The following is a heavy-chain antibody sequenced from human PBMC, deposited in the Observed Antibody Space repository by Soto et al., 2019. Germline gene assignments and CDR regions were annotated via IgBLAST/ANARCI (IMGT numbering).Heavy chain of an antibody. CDR1: GFTLSSYS. V-gene: IGHV3-21*01. Sequence: GGSLRLSCAASGFTLSSYSMNWVRQAPGKGLEWVSLITGSSSYIYYADSMKGRFTVSRDNAKNSLYLQMNTLRAEDTAVYYCVRDCSGGSCPSGAFDMWGQGTMVTVSS. J-gene: IGHJ3*02. D-gene: IGHD2-15*01. CDR3: VRDCSGGSCPSGAFDM. CDR2: ITGSSSYI.